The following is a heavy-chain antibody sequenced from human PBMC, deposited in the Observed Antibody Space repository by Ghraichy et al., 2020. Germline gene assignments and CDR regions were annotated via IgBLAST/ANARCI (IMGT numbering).Heavy chain of an antibody. D-gene: IGHD3-22*01. V-gene: IGHV1-58*01. CDR1: GFTFTSSA. CDR2: IVVGSGNT. J-gene: IGHJ6*02. CDR3: AAGPTMVITMIGYGMDV. Sequence: SVKVSCKASGFTFTSSAVQWVRQARGQRLEWIGWIVVGSGNTNYAQKFQERVTITRDMSTSTAYMELSSLRSEDTAVYYCAAGPTMVITMIGYGMDVWGQGTTVTVSS.